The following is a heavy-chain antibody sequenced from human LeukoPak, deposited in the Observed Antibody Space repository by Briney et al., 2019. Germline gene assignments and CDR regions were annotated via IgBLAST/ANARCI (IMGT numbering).Heavy chain of an antibody. CDR2: IRSDGSKE. CDR1: GFTFSGYG. J-gene: IGHJ5*02. Sequence: GGSLRLSCAASGFTFSGYGIHWVRHAPGKGLEWVACIRSDGSKEFYADSVKGRFTISRDNSKNTLYLQVNSLRVEDTAMYYCAKDTRATVTTGNWFDPWGQGTLVTVSS. CDR3: AKDTRATVTTGNWFDP. V-gene: IGHV3-30*02. D-gene: IGHD4-17*01.